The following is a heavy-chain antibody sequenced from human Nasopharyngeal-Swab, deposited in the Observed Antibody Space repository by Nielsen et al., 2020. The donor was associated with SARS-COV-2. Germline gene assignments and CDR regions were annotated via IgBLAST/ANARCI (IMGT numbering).Heavy chain of an antibody. D-gene: IGHD3-3*01. CDR1: GFTFSSYW. J-gene: IGHJ4*02. V-gene: IGHV3-7*01. Sequence: GESLKISCAASGFTFSSYWMSWVRQAPGKGLEWVANIKQDGSEKYYVDSVKGRFTISRDNAKKSLYLQMNSLRAEDTAVYFCARGRPLGGYYFGYFDYWGQGTLVTVSS. CDR3: ARGRPLGGYYFGYFDY. CDR2: IKQDGSEK.